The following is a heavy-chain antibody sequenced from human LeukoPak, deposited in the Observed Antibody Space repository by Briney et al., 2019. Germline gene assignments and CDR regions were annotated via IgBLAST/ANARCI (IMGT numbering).Heavy chain of an antibody. V-gene: IGHV3-30*02. J-gene: IGHJ3*02. CDR2: IRYDGSND. D-gene: IGHD2-15*01. Sequence: GGSLRLSCAASGFTFTRYTMHWVRQAPGKGLEWVAIIRYDGSNDYYADSVKGRFTISRDNTKNTLSLQMNSLRAEDTAVYYCARDALVAREIGGGLDIWGQGTMVIVSS. CDR1: GFTFTRYT. CDR3: ARDALVAREIGGGLDI.